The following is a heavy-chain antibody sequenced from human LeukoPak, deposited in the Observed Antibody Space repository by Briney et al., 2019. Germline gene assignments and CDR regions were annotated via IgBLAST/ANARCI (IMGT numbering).Heavy chain of an antibody. J-gene: IGHJ4*02. D-gene: IGHD3-22*01. CDR2: ISAYNGNT. CDR1: GYTFTSYG. CDR3: ASARYYYDSSGYYAFDY. V-gene: IGHV1-18*01. Sequence: ASVKVSCKASGYTFTSYGISWVRQAPGQGLEWMGWISAYNGNTNYAQKLQGRVTMTTDTSTSTAYMELRSLRSDDTAVYYCASARYYYDSSGYYAFDYWGQGTLVTVSS.